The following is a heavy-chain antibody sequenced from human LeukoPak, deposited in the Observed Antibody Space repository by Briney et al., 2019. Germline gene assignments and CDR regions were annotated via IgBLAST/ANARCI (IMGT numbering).Heavy chain of an antibody. CDR1: GGSVNSGSYY. D-gene: IGHD3-16*01. CDR3: ASVYDYVQS. V-gene: IGHV4-61*01. Sequence: SETLSLTCTVSGGSVNSGSYYWSWIRQPPGKGLEWIGYIYYTGTTNCNPSLKSRVTISVDTSKNQFSMKMSSVTAADTAVYYCASVYDYVQSWGQGTLVTVSS. CDR2: IYYTGTT. J-gene: IGHJ4*02.